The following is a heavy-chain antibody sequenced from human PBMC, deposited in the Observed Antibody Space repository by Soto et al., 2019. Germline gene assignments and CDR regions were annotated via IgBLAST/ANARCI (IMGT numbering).Heavy chain of an antibody. CDR3: AGRGTYSSSSKFWVFLGDAFDI. Sequence: GESLKISCKGSGYSFTSYWIGWVRQMPGKGLEWMGIIYPGDSDTRYSPSFQGQVTISADKSIRTAYLQWSSRKASDTAMYYCAGRGTYSSSSKFWVFLGDAFDIWGQGTMVTVSS. J-gene: IGHJ3*02. CDR2: IYPGDSDT. CDR1: GYSFTSYW. V-gene: IGHV5-51*01. D-gene: IGHD6-6*01.